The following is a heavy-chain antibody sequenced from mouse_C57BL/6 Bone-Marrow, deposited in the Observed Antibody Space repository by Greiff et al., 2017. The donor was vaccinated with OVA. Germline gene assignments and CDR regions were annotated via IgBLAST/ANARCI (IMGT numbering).Heavy chain of an antibody. V-gene: IGHV6-6*01. CDR2: IRNKANNHAT. CDR3: TPIYYGTSYWYFDV. CDR1: GFTFSDAW. J-gene: IGHJ1*03. Sequence: EVQLQQSGGGLVQPGGSMKLSCAASGFTFSDAWMDWVRQSPEKGLEWVAEIRNKANNHATYYAESVKGRFTISRDDSKSSVYLQMNSLRAEDTGIYYCTPIYYGTSYWYFDVWGTGTTVTVSS. D-gene: IGHD2-1*01.